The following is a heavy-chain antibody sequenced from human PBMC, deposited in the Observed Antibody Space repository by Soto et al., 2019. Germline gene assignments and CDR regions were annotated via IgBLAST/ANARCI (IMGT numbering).Heavy chain of an antibody. J-gene: IGHJ6*02. CDR1: GYTFTSYA. Sequence: QVQLVQSGAEVKKPGASVKVSCKASGYTFTSYAMHWVRQAPGQRLEWMGWINAGNGNTKYSQKFQGRVTITRDTAACTAYMELGSLRSEDTAGDYCARFRGELHPVWGHGSTVTVSS. V-gene: IGHV1-3*01. CDR3: ARFRGELHPV. D-gene: IGHD3-16*01. CDR2: INAGNGNT.